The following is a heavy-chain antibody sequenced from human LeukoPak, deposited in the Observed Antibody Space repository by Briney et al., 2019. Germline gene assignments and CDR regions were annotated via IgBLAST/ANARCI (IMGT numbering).Heavy chain of an antibody. Sequence: SETLSLTCTVSGGSISSHYWSWIRQPPGKGLEWIGYIYYSGSTNYNPSLKSRVTISVDTSKNQFSPNLSSVTAADTAVYYCARDVVVVPAAIHYGMDVWGQGTTVTVSS. D-gene: IGHD2-2*01. CDR2: IYYSGST. CDR1: GGSISSHY. V-gene: IGHV4-59*11. CDR3: ARDVVVVPAAIHYGMDV. J-gene: IGHJ6*02.